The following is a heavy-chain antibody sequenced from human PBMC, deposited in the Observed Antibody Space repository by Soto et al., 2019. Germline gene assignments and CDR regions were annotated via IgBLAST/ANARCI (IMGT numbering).Heavy chain of an antibody. CDR3: ARSGDSYYYGSGSYPGPLLDY. D-gene: IGHD3-10*01. V-gene: IGHV3-53*01. CDR1: GFTVSSNY. CDR2: IYSGGST. J-gene: IGHJ4*02. Sequence: GGSLRLSCAPSGFTVSSNYMSWVRQAPGKGLEWVSVIYSGGSTYYADSVKGRFTISRDNSKNTLYLQMNSLRPEDTAVYYCARSGDSYYYGSGSYPGPLLDYWGQGTLVTVSS.